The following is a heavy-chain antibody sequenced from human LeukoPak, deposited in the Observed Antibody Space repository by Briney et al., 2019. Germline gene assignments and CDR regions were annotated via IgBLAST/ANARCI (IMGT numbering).Heavy chain of an antibody. CDR2: INHSGST. CDR3: ARAVAGTFDY. J-gene: IGHJ4*02. CDR1: GGSFSGYY. D-gene: IGHD6-19*01. Sequence: SETLSLTCAVYGGSFSGYYWSWIRQPPGKGLEWIGEINHSGSTNYNPSLKSRVTISVDTSKNQFSLKLSSVTAADTAVYYCARAVAGTFDYWGQGTLVTVSS. V-gene: IGHV4-34*01.